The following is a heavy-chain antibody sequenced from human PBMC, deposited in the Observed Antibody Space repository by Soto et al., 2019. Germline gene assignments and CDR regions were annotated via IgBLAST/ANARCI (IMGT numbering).Heavy chain of an antibody. CDR2: VTSRGDTT. V-gene: IGHV3-23*01. D-gene: IGHD3-16*01. CDR3: AKDRLGGGLDY. CDR1: GFIFSNYA. Sequence: EVQLLQSGGGLVQPGGSLRLSCAASGFIFSNYAMNWVRQAPGKGLEWVSIVTSRGDTTYYADAVKGRFTISRDNSKNTLYLQVNSVTAEDTAVYYCAKDRLGGGLDYWGQGTLVSVSS. J-gene: IGHJ4*02.